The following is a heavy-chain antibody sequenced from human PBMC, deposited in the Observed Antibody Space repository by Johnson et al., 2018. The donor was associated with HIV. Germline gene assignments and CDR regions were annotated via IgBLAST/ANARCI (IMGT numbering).Heavy chain of an antibody. V-gene: IGHV3-33*01. J-gene: IGHJ3*02. CDR2: IWYDGSNK. D-gene: IGHD3-16*01. CDR1: GFTFSSYG. Sequence: QMQLVESGGGVVQPGRSLRLSCAASGFTFSSYGMHWVRQVPGKGLDLVAVIWYDGSNKYYADSVKGRFTISRDNSKNTLYLQMNSLRAEDTAVYYCARAGDYDAFDIWGQGTMVTVSS. CDR3: ARAGDYDAFDI.